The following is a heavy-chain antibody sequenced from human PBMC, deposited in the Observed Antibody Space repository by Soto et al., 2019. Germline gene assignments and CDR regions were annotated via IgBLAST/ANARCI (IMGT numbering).Heavy chain of an antibody. CDR1: GYTLTELS. CDR3: ATGRFLECSTPGNYYYSCMDF. CDR2: FDPEDGET. Sequence: GASVKVSCKVSGYTLTELSMHWVRQAPGKGLEWMGGFDPEDGETIYAQKFQGRVTMTEDTSTDTAYMELSSLRSEDTAVYYCATGRFLECSTPGNYYYSCMDFWGQGTTVTVSS. J-gene: IGHJ6*02. V-gene: IGHV1-24*01. D-gene: IGHD3-3*01.